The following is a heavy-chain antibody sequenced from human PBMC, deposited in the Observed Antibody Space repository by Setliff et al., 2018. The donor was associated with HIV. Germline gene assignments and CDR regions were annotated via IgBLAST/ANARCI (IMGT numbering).Heavy chain of an antibody. V-gene: IGHV4-39*01. Sequence: PSETLSLTCTVFGDFISSSSYYWTWIRQPPGKGLEWIGSFYTTGNVYSPSFKSRVSISIDTAKTQLSLRLTSLSAADTAVYYCARFPHEREPKTWGQGTLVT. CDR1: GDFISSSSYY. CDR3: ARFPHEREPKT. J-gene: IGHJ1*01. D-gene: IGHD1-1*01. CDR2: FYTTGN.